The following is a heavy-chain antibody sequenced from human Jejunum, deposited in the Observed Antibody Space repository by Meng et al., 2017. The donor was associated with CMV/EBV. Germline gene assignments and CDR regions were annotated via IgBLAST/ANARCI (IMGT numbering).Heavy chain of an antibody. CDR3: ARVEVGITSGDY. V-gene: IGHV1-46*01. D-gene: IGHD1-26*01. CDR2: INTSVGYT. CDR1: GYTCTNHY. J-gene: IGHJ4*02. Sequence: LGSAGSEVKNPGASVKVSCKPSGYTCTNHYMHWVRQAPGQGLEWMGIINTSVGYTSHAQKFQGRVTMTRNISKSTAYMELRSLRSDDTAVYYCARVEVGITSGDYWGQGTLVTVSS.